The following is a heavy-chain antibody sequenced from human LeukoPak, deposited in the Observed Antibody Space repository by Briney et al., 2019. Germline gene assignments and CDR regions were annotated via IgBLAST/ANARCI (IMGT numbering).Heavy chain of an antibody. J-gene: IGHJ4*02. CDR2: INSDGSST. Sequence: GGSLRLSCAASGFTFSNAWMSWVRQAPGKGLVWASRINSDGSSTSYADSVKGRFTISRDNAKNTLYLQMNSLRAEDTAVYYCATPRGSGSYLAFDYWGQGTLVTVSS. V-gene: IGHV3-74*01. CDR3: ATPRGSGSYLAFDY. CDR1: GFTFSNAW. D-gene: IGHD1-26*01.